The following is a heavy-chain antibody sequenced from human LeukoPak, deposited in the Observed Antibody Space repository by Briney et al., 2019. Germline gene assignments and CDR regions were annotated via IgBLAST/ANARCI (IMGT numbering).Heavy chain of an antibody. D-gene: IGHD2-15*01. J-gene: IGHJ5*02. Sequence: SETLSLTCTVSSVSISGFYWSWIRQPPGKGLEWIGYIYYTGHSYYNPSLKGRVTMSVDTSKNQLSLNLTTVTAADSAIYYCASHCIGGTCYDPWGQGTQVTDCS. V-gene: IGHV4-59*08. CDR1: SVSISGFY. CDR2: IYYTGHS. CDR3: ASHCIGGTCYDP.